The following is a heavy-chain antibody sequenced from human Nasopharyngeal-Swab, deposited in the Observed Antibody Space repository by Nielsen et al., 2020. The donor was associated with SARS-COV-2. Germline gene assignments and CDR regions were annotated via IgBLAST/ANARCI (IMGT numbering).Heavy chain of an antibody. J-gene: IGHJ6*02. Sequence: GGSLRLSCAASGFTFSGSAMHWVRQASGKGLEWVGRIRSKANSYATAYAASVKGRFTISRDDSKNTAYLQMNSLKTEDTAVYYCTRWAMVSRYYYYYGMDVWGQGTTVTVSS. V-gene: IGHV3-73*01. CDR1: GFTFSGSA. CDR2: IRSKANSYAT. CDR3: TRWAMVSRYYYYYGMDV. D-gene: IGHD5-18*01.